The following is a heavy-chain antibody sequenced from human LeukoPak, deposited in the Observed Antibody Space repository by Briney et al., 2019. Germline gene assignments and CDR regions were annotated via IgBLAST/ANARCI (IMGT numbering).Heavy chain of an antibody. CDR3: ARVGIDYSGNIIKYYFDY. CDR2: SGNT. D-gene: IGHD4-23*01. Sequence: SETLSLTCTVSGGSISDYYWRWLRQPPGRGLEWIGYSGNTNYNPSLKSRVIISVDTSKNQFSLKLSPVTAADTAVYYWARVGIDYSGNIIKYYFDYWGQGTLVTVSS. V-gene: IGHV4-59*01. J-gene: IGHJ4*02. CDR1: GGSISDYY.